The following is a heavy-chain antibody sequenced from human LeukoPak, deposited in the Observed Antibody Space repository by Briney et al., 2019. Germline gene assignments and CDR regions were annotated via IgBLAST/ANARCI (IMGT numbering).Heavy chain of an antibody. CDR2: ISSSSSYI. J-gene: IGHJ4*02. Sequence: GGSLRLSCAASGFTFSSYSMNWVRQAPGKGLEWVSSISSSSSYIYYADLVKGRFTISRDNAKNSLYLQMNSLRAEDTAVYYCARGFRRYDSSGYSGEYYFDYWGQGTLVTVSS. CDR3: ARGFRRYDSSGYSGEYYFDY. CDR1: GFTFSSYS. D-gene: IGHD3-22*01. V-gene: IGHV3-21*01.